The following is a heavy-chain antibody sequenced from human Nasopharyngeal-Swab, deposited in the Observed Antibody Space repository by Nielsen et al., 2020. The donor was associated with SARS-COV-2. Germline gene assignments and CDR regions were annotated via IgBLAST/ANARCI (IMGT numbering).Heavy chain of an antibody. D-gene: IGHD5-24*01. Sequence: GGSLRLSCAASGFTFSTYAISCVRQAPGKGLEYVSAISSNGGSTYYANSVKGRFTISRDNSKNTLYLQMGSLRAEDMAVYYCARGWRWADDYWGQGTLVTVSS. CDR3: ARGWRWADDY. J-gene: IGHJ4*02. V-gene: IGHV3-64*01. CDR2: ISSNGGST. CDR1: GFTFSTYA.